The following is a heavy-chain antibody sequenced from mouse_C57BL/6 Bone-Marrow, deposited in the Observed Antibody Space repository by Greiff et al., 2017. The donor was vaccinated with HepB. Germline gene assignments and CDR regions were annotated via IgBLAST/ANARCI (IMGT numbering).Heavy chain of an antibody. CDR1: GYTFTDYY. D-gene: IGHD1-1*01. J-gene: IGHJ3*01. V-gene: IGHV1-19*01. CDR3: ARPYYYGSRSFAY. Sequence: EVQLQQSGPVLVKPGASVKMSCKASGYTFTDYYMNWVKQSHGKSLEWIGVINPYNGGTSYKQKFKGKATLTVDKSSSTAYMELNSLTSEDSAVYYCARPYYYGSRSFAYWGQGTLVTVSA. CDR2: INPYNGGT.